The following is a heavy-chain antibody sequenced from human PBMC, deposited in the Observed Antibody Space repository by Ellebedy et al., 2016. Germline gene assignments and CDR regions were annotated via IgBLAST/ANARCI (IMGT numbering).Heavy chain of an antibody. V-gene: IGHV2-5*01. CDR1: GFSLDTSAVV. J-gene: IGHJ4*02. Sequence: SGPTLVKPTQTLTLTCTFSGFSLDTSAVVVGWIRQPPGKALEWLSFIYGNDDKRYRPSLRSRLTITKDTSKNQVVLTMTNMDPVDTGTYYCAHKSTVHSVDYWGQGTLVTVSS. CDR3: AHKSTVHSVDY. D-gene: IGHD4-11*01. CDR2: IYGNDDK.